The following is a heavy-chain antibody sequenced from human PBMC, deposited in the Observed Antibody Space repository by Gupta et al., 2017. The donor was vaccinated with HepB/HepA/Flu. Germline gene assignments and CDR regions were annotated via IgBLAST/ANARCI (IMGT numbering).Heavy chain of an antibody. J-gene: IGHJ3*02. CDR3: ARDLAVVPAARPLSDAFDI. V-gene: IGHV1-69*01. D-gene: IGHD2-2*02. CDR2: IIPIFGTA. Sequence: QVQLVQSGAEVKKPGSSVKVSCKASGGTFSSYASSWVRQAPGQGLEWMGGIIPIFGTAKYAQKFQGRGTITANESTSKADMELRSLISEETAVYYGARDLAVVPAARPLSDAFDIGGQGTMVTVSS. CDR1: GGTFSSYA.